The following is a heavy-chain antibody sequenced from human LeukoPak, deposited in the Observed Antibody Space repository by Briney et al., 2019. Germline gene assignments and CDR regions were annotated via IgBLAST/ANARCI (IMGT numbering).Heavy chain of an antibody. Sequence: ASVKVSCKASGYTFTSYGISWVRQAPGQGLEWMGWISAYNGNTNYAQKLQGRVTMTTDTSTSTAYMELRSLRSDDTAVYYCARDALFRGYYDFWSGYYTDYYYMDVRGKGTTVTVSS. CDR1: GYTFTSYG. V-gene: IGHV1-18*01. CDR3: ARDALFRGYYDFWSGYYTDYYYMDV. J-gene: IGHJ6*03. CDR2: ISAYNGNT. D-gene: IGHD3-3*01.